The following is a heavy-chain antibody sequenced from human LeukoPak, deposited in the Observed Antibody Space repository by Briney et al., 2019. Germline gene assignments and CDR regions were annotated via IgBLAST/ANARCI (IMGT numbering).Heavy chain of an antibody. V-gene: IGHV4-59*01. D-gene: IGHD3-22*01. CDR1: GGSISSYY. CDR2: IYYSGST. J-gene: IGHJ4*02. Sequence: KTSETLSLTCTVSGGSISSYYWSWIRQPPGKGLEWIGYIYYSGSTNYNPSLKSRVTISVDTYKNQFSLKLSSVTAADTAVYYCARGYYDSSGSFDYWGQGTLVTVSS. CDR3: ARGYYDSSGSFDY.